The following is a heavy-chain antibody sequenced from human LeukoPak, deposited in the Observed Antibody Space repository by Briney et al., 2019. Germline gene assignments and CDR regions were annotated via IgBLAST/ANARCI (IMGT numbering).Heavy chain of an antibody. CDR2: INHSGST. Sequence: SETLSLTCAVYGGSFSGYYWSWIRQPPGKGLEWIGEINHSGSTNYNPSLKSRVTISVDTSKNQFSLKLSSVTVADTAVYYCARPGWGSSRLYYFDYWGQGTLVTVSS. CDR1: GGSFSGYY. CDR3: ARPGWGSSRLYYFDY. D-gene: IGHD3-16*01. J-gene: IGHJ4*02. V-gene: IGHV4-34*01.